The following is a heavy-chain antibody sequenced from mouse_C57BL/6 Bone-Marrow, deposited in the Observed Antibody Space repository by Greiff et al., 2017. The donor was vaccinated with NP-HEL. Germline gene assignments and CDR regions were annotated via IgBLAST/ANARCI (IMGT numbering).Heavy chain of an antibody. V-gene: IGHV14-2*01. J-gene: IGHJ3*01. D-gene: IGHD1-1*01. CDR2: IDPEDGET. CDR1: GFNIKDYY. Sequence: EVQRVESGAELVKPGASVKLSCTASGFNIKDYYMHWVKQRTEQGLEWIGRIDPEDGETKYAPKFQGKATITADTSSNTAYLQLSSLTSEDTAVYYCAQSLYYYGSSYPAWFAYWGQGTLVTVSA. CDR3: AQSLYYYGSSYPAWFAY.